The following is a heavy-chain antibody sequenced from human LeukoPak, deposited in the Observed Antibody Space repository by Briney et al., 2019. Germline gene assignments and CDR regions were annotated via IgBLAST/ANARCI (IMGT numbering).Heavy chain of an antibody. CDR3: AKVTAISSLDYFDY. Sequence: PGGSLRLSCAASEFTFSRYAMSWVRQAPGKGLEWVSAISGSGGSTYYADSVKGRFTISRDNSKNTLYLQMNSLRAEDTAVYYCAKVTAISSLDYFDYWGQGTLVTVSS. V-gene: IGHV3-23*01. J-gene: IGHJ4*02. CDR2: ISGSGGST. D-gene: IGHD6-6*01. CDR1: EFTFSRYA.